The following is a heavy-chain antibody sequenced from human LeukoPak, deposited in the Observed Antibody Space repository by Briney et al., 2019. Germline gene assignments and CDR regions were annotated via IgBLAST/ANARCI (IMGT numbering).Heavy chain of an antibody. CDR1: GGSVSSSGYY. CDR3: ARRNSGWPFDY. Sequence: SETLCLTCTVAGGSVSSSGYYWGWIRQLPGKGLEWIASIYYSGSTYYNPSLKSRVTISVDTSKNQFSLKLSSVTAADTAVYYCARRNSGWPFDYWGQGTLVTVSS. CDR2: IYYSGST. J-gene: IGHJ4*02. V-gene: IGHV4-39*01. D-gene: IGHD6-19*01.